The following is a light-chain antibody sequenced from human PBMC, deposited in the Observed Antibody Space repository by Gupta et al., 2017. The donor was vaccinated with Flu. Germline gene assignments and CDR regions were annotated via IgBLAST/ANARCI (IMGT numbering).Light chain of an antibody. V-gene: IGLV3-1*01. J-gene: IGLJ2*01. CDR2: QDS. CDR1: KLGDKY. CDR3: QAWDSSTEGVV. Sequence: SYELTQPPSVSVSPGQTASITCSGDKLGDKYACWYQQKPGPSPVLFIYQDSKRPSGIPERFSGSTSGNTATVTISGTQAMEEADYYCQAWDSSTEGVVFGGGTKLTVL.